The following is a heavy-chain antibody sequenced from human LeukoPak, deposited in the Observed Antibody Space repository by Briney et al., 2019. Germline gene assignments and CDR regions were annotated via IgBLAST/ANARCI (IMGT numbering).Heavy chain of an antibody. CDR2: IYYSGGT. J-gene: IGHJ4*02. D-gene: IGHD3-22*01. CDR3: ARGLGYYDSSVAY. CDR1: GGSISSYY. Sequence: SETLSLTCTVSGGSISSYYWSWIRQPPGKGLEWIGYIYYSGGTNHNPSLKSRVTILIDTSKNQFSLKLSSVTAADTAVYYCARGLGYYDSSVAYWGQGTLVTVSS. V-gene: IGHV4-59*01.